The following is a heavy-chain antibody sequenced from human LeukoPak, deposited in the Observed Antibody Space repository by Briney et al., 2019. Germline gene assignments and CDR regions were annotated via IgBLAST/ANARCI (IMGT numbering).Heavy chain of an antibody. CDR3: ATAPQTYRYLGY. Sequence: SGGSLRLSCAASGFTFSSYAMHWVRQAPGKGLEWVAVISYDGSNKYYADSVKGRFTISRDNSKNTLYLQMNSLRAEDTAVYYCATAPQTYRYLGYWGQGTLVTVSS. CDR2: ISYDGSNK. CDR1: GFTFSSYA. D-gene: IGHD3-16*02. J-gene: IGHJ4*02. V-gene: IGHV3-30*04.